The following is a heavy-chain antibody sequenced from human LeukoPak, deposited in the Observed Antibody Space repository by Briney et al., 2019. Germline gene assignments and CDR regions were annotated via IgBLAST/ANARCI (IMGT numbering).Heavy chain of an antibody. CDR3: ARRSGYDFLAYYYYGMDV. D-gene: IGHD5-12*01. CDR2: IYSGGST. Sequence: GRSLRLSCAASGFTVSSNYMSWVRQAPGKGLEWVSVIYSGGSTYYADSVKGRFTISRDNSKNTLYLQMNSLRAEDTAVYYCARRSGYDFLAYYYYGMDVWGQGTTVTVSS. V-gene: IGHV3-53*01. CDR1: GFTVSSNY. J-gene: IGHJ6*02.